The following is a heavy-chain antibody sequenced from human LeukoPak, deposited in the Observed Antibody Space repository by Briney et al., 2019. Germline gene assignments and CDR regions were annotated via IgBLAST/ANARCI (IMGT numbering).Heavy chain of an antibody. CDR2: ISGCGVTS. Sequence: PGGSLRLPCAASGFTYTSYAMTWLRQAPGKGREGVSAISGCGVTSYYADSVKGRFTISRDNSKSTLYLQMNSLRAEGTAVYYCAKDRYCSSWYYFDYWGQGTLVTVSS. CDR1: GFTYTSYA. CDR3: AKDRYCSSWYYFDY. V-gene: IGHV3-23*01. J-gene: IGHJ4*02. D-gene: IGHD6-13*01.